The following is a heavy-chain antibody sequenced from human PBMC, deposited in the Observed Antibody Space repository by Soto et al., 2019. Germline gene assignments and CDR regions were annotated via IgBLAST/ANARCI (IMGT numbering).Heavy chain of an antibody. J-gene: IGHJ4*02. CDR3: ARVPDD. V-gene: IGHV4-30-2*01. CDR1: GGSISSGGYS. Sequence: TLSLTCAVSGGSISSGGYSWSWIRQPPGKGLEWIGYIYHSGSIYYNPSLKSRVTISVDRSKNQFSLKLSSVTAADTAVYYCARVPDDWGQGTLVTVSS. CDR2: IYHSGSI.